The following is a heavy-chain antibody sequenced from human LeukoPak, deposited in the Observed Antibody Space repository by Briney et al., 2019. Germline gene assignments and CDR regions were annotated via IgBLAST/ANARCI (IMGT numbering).Heavy chain of an antibody. CDR2: INHSGST. D-gene: IGHD3-10*01. J-gene: IGHJ4*02. Sequence: SETLSLTCAVYGGSFSGYYWSWIRQPPGQGLEWIGEINHSGSTNYKQSLKSRVTISVDTSKNQFAMKLSSVTAADRTLCNGGRRQFAYYYGSGSSRGYFDYWGQGTLVTVSS. V-gene: IGHV4-34*01. CDR3: GRRQFAYYYGSGSSRGYFDY. CDR1: GGSFSGYY.